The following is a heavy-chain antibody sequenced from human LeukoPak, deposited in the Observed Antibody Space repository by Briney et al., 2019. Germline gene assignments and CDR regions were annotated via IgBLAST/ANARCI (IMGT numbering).Heavy chain of an antibody. J-gene: IGHJ4*02. CDR2: INAGNGNT. D-gene: IGHD3-10*01. CDR3: ARDRYYGSGTYNYFDN. V-gene: IGHV1-3*01. CDR1: GYIFTDYT. Sequence: ASVKVSCKASGYIFTDYTMHWVRQAPGQRLEWMGWINAGNGNTEYSQKFQGRVTITRDTSASIAYMELSSLRSEDTAVYYRARDRYYGSGTYNYFDNWGQGTLVTVSS.